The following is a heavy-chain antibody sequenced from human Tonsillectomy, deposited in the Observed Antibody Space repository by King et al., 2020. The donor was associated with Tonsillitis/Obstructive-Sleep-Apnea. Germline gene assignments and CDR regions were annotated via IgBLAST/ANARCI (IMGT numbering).Heavy chain of an antibody. CDR3: ARVRVIQVVPAARHEYYFDY. CDR2: IIPIFATA. CDR1: GGFFNNYA. J-gene: IGHJ4*02. V-gene: IGHV1-69*12. D-gene: IGHD2-2*01. Sequence: QLVQSGAEVKKPGSSVKVSCKASGGFFNNYAFSWVRQAPGQGLEWMGGIIPIFATANYAQKFQGRVTITADESTSTAYMELSSLRSEDTAIYYCARVRVIQVVPAARHEYYFDYWGQGTLVTVSS.